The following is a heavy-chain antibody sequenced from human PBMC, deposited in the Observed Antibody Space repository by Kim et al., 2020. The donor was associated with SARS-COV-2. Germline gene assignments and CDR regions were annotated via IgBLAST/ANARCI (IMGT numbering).Heavy chain of an antibody. CDR3: ASSTYGSGSYYKGY. Sequence: NPSLKSRVTISVDTSKNQFSLKLSSVTAADTAVYYCASSTYGSGSYYKGYWGQGTLVTVSS. J-gene: IGHJ4*02. V-gene: IGHV4-31*02. D-gene: IGHD3-10*01.